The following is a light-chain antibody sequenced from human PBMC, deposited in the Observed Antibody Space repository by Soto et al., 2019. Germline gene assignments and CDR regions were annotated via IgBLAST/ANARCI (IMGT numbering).Light chain of an antibody. CDR3: CSYAGSFTYV. Sequence: QSALTQPASVSGSPGQSITISCTGTSSDVGSGSHNLVSWYQQRPGKVPKLMIYEGSKRPSGVSNRFSGSKPGYTASLTISGLQAEDEADYFCCSYAGSFTYVFGTGTKVTVL. CDR1: SSDVGSGSHNL. V-gene: IGLV2-23*01. CDR2: EGS. J-gene: IGLJ1*01.